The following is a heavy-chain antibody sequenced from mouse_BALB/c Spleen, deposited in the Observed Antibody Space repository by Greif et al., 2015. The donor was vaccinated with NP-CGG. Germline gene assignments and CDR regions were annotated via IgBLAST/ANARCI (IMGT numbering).Heavy chain of an antibody. Sequence: GSELVRPGASVKLSCKASGYTFTSYWMHWVKQRPGQGLEWIGNIYPGSGSTNYDEKFKSKATLTVDTSSSAAYMQLSSLTSEDSAVYYCTRLGNYGYWGQGTTLTVSS. D-gene: IGHD2-1*01. V-gene: IGHV1S22*01. CDR3: TRLGNYGY. CDR1: GYTFTSYW. J-gene: IGHJ2*01. CDR2: IYPGSGST.